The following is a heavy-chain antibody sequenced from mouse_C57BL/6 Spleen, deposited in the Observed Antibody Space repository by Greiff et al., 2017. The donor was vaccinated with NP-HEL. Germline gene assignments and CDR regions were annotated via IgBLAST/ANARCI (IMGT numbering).Heavy chain of an antibody. D-gene: IGHD2-4*01. V-gene: IGHV1-76*01. CDR3: ARSDDYDRDWYFDV. CDR2: IYPGSGNT. CDR1: GYTFTDYY. J-gene: IGHJ1*03. Sequence: LQESGAELVRPGASVKLSCKASGYTFTDYYINWVKQRPGQGLEWIARIYPGSGNTYYNEKFKGKATLPAEKSSSTAYMQLSSLTSEDSAVYFCARSDDYDRDWYFDVWGTGTTVTVSS.